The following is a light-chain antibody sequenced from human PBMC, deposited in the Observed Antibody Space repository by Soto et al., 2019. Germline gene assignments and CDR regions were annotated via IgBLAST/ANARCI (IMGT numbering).Light chain of an antibody. J-gene: IGKJ1*01. Sequence: EIVMTQSPATLSVSPGERATLSCRASQSISSNLAWYQQKPGQAPRLLIYGAFTRATGIPARFSGSGSGTEFTLTISSLQSEDFAFYYCQHYNNWPPWTFGQGTKVEIK. CDR2: GAF. CDR1: QSISSN. CDR3: QHYNNWPPWT. V-gene: IGKV3-15*01.